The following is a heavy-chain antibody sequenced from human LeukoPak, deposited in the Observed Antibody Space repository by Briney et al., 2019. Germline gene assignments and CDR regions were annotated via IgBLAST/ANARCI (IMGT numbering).Heavy chain of an antibody. CDR2: INPSGGST. D-gene: IGHD4-23*01. J-gene: IGHJ4*02. V-gene: IGHV1-46*01. Sequence: ASVKVSCKASGGTFSSYYMRWVRQAPGQGLEWMGIINPSGGSTSYAQKFQGRVTMTRDTSTSTVYMELSSLRSEDTAVYYCARHYGGPFDYWGQGTLVTVSS. CDR1: GGTFSSYY. CDR3: ARHYGGPFDY.